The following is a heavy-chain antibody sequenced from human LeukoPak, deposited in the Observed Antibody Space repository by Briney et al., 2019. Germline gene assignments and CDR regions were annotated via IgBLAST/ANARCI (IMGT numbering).Heavy chain of an antibody. J-gene: IGHJ3*01. CDR2: IYYPGTT. CDR1: LVSLTTYY. D-gene: IGHD3/OR15-3a*01. Sequence: PSETLSLTCSVSLVSLTTYYWGCIRQTPRKGLEWIGYIYYPGTTNYNPSLKSRVSFSVDTSKNQFSLNLDSVTAADTATYFCATRTRSSVSWTASAAGSHQAFGVWGQGKLVIVSS. CDR3: ATRTRSSVSWTASAAGSHQAFGV. V-gene: IGHV4-59*01.